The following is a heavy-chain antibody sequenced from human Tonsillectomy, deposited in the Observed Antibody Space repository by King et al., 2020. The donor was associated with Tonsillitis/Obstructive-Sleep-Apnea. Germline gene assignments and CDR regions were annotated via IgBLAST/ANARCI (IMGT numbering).Heavy chain of an antibody. Sequence: QVQLQESGPGLVKPSETLSLTCTVSGGSFSRFYWSWIRPPPGKGLEWVGCIFYSGTTTYNPSLKSRVTISVDPSKSRISLKLSSVTAADTAVYYCARTTVTTLEGDYMDVWGKGTTVTVSS. CDR1: GGSFSRFY. V-gene: IGHV4-59*13. J-gene: IGHJ6*03. CDR3: ARTTVTTLEGDYMDV. D-gene: IGHD3-16*01. CDR2: IFYSGTT.